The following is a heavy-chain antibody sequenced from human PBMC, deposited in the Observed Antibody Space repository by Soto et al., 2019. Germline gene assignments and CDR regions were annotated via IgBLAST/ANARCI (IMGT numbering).Heavy chain of an antibody. CDR1: GFTFSTYA. CDR3: ARKTARGYGDYFVY. D-gene: IGHD4-17*01. J-gene: IGHJ4*02. Sequence: SLRLSCTASGFTFSTYAMHWVRQAPGKGLEWVALISYDGGNKYYADSVKGRFTISRDDSKNALYLKMNSLRAEDTAVYYCARKTARGYGDYFVYWGQGTLVTVSS. V-gene: IGHV3-30-3*01. CDR2: ISYDGGNK.